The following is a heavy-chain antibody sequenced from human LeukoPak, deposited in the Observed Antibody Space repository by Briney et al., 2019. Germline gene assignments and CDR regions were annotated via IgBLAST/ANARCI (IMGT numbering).Heavy chain of an antibody. D-gene: IGHD3-9*01. CDR3: AVLMRHYGIDV. J-gene: IGHJ6*02. Sequence: PSETLSLTCAVHGGSLSGNYWNWIRQTPGKGPEWLGDINYDGHTNYNPSLESRLTISVDSSKNQFALTLRSVTAADAAVYYCAVLMRHYGIDVWGQGTTVTDSS. V-gene: IGHV4-34*01. CDR1: GGSLSGNY. CDR2: INYDGHT.